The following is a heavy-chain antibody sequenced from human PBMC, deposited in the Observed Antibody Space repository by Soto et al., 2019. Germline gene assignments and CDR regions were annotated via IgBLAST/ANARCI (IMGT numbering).Heavy chain of an antibody. D-gene: IGHD6-13*01. V-gene: IGHV3-30*18. CDR2: ISYDGSNK. Sequence: HPGGSLRLSCAASGFTFSSYGMHWVRQAPGKGLEWVAVISYDGSNKYYADSVKGRFTISRDNSKNTLYLQMNSLRAEDTAVYYCAKDLGSSWYLDYWGQGTLVTVSS. CDR3: AKDLGSSWYLDY. CDR1: GFTFSSYG. J-gene: IGHJ4*02.